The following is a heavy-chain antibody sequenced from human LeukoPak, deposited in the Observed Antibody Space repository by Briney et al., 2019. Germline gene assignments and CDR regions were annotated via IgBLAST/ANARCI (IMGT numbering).Heavy chain of an antibody. Sequence: SETLSLTCTVSGGSISSGSYLWGWIRQPPGKGLEWIGSIHYSGTTYYNPSLKSPVTMSVDTTKNQFSLKLSSVTAADTAVYYCARRGRYYYGSGSYPNWFDPWGQGTLVTVSS. CDR3: ARRGRYYYGSGSYPNWFDP. V-gene: IGHV4-39*01. D-gene: IGHD3-10*01. CDR2: IHYSGTT. J-gene: IGHJ5*02. CDR1: GGSISSGSYL.